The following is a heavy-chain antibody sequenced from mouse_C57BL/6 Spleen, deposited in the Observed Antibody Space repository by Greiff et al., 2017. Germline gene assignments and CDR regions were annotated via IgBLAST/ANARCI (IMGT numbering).Heavy chain of an antibody. CDR2: INYDGSST. D-gene: IGHD1-1*01. CDR1: GFTFSDYY. CDR3: ARGDYYGSSRGYFDV. Sequence: EVKLMESEGGLVQPGSSMKLSCTASGFTFSDYYMAWVRQVPEKGLEWVANINYDGSSTYYLDSLKSRFIISRDNAKNILYLQMSSLKSEDTATYYCARGDYYGSSRGYFDVWGTGTTVTVSS. J-gene: IGHJ1*03. V-gene: IGHV5-16*01.